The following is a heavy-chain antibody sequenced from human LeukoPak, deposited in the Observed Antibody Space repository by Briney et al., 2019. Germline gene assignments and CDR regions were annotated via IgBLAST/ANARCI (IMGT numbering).Heavy chain of an antibody. CDR1: GFTFSDYW. Sequence: GGSLRLSCAASGFTFSDYWMNWVRQAPGKGLEWVANIDQDGGGKYYLDSVKGRFTICRDNAKNSLYLQINSLRAEDTAVYYCARGYWAPFDYWGQGSLLTVSS. J-gene: IGHJ4*02. CDR3: ARGYWAPFDY. CDR2: IDQDGGGK. V-gene: IGHV3-7*01. D-gene: IGHD2-8*02.